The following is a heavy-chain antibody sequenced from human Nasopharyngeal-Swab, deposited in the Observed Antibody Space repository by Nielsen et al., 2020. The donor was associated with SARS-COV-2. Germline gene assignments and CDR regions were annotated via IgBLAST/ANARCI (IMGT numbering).Heavy chain of an antibody. CDR2: ISYTGST. CDR3: ARDTTGWFQSGMDV. V-gene: IGHV4-59*01. Sequence: SETLSLTCTVSGASISSDYWTWIRQPPGKTLERIGHISYTGSTSYNPSLRSRVTISLDRSKNQISLNLSSVTAADTAVYYCARDTTGWFQSGMDVWGQGTTVIVSS. J-gene: IGHJ6*02. D-gene: IGHD6-19*01. CDR1: GASISSDY.